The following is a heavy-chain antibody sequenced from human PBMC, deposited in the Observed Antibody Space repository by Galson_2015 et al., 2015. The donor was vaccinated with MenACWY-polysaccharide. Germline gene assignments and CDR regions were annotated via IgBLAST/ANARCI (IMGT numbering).Heavy chain of an antibody. CDR2: ISSSSSTI. V-gene: IGHV3-48*01. CDR3: ARAIDCNGGSCYRYYYGMDV. Sequence: SLRLSCAASGFTFSSYSMNWVRQAPGKGLEWVSYISSSSSTIYYADSVKGRFTISRDNAKNSLYLQMNSLRAEDTAVYYCARAIDCNGGSCYRYYYGMDVWGQGTTVTVSS. CDR1: GFTFSSYS. D-gene: IGHD2-15*01. J-gene: IGHJ6*02.